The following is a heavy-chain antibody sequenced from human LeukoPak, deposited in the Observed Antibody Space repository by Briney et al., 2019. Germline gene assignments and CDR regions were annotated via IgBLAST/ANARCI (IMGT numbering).Heavy chain of an antibody. Sequence: ASVKVSCKASGYTFTGYCMHWVRQAPGQGLEWMGWISAYNGNTNYAQKLQGRVTMTTDTSTSTAYMELRSLRSDDTAVYYCARGLKPAATRLYYFDYWGQGTLVTVSS. J-gene: IGHJ4*02. CDR3: ARGLKPAATRLYYFDY. V-gene: IGHV1-18*04. CDR2: ISAYNGNT. D-gene: IGHD2-2*01. CDR1: GYTFTGYC.